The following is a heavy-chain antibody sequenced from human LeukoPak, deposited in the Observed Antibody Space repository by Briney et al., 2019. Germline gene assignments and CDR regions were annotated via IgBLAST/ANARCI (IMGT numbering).Heavy chain of an antibody. CDR1: GGTFSSYA. D-gene: IGHD6-25*01. V-gene: IGHV1-69*05. J-gene: IGHJ5*02. CDR3: ARGSGGYNWFDP. CDR2: IIPIFGTA. Sequence: SVKVSCKASGGTFSSYAISWVRQAPGQGREWMGGIIPIFGTANYAQKFQGRVTITTDESTSTAYMELSSLRSEDTAVYYCARGSGGYNWFDPWGQGTLVTVSS.